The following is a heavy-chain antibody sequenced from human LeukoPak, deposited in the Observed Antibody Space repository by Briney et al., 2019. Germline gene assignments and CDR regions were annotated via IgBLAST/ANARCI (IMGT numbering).Heavy chain of an antibody. CDR3: ARGTLYRGWSYYLDF. Sequence: SETLSLTCSVSGDSISLSFYYWGWIRQPPGKALEWIGSVYYSGTTSYNPSLKSRVTISVDMSKNHFSLRLRSVTAADTTMYYCARGTLYRGWSYYLDFWGQGSQVTVSS. CDR1: GDSISLSFYY. V-gene: IGHV4-39*07. J-gene: IGHJ4*02. D-gene: IGHD6-19*01. CDR2: VYYSGTT.